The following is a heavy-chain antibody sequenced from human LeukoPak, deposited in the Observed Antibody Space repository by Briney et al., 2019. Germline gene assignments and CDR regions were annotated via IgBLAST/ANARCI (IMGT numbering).Heavy chain of an antibody. Sequence: GGSLRLSCAASGFTFRSYWVNWVRQAPGKGLEWVSSISSSSSYIYYADSVKGRFTISRDNARNSLYLQMNSLRAEETAVYFCARVIVGATPYFYYYMDVWGKGTTVTVSS. CDR3: ARVIVGATPYFYYYMDV. D-gene: IGHD1-26*01. J-gene: IGHJ6*03. V-gene: IGHV3-21*01. CDR2: ISSSSSYI. CDR1: GFTFRSYW.